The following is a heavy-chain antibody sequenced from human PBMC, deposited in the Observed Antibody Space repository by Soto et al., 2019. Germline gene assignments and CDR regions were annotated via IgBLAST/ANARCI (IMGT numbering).Heavy chain of an antibody. CDR1: GGTFSSYT. J-gene: IGHJ4*02. V-gene: IGHV1-69*08. D-gene: IGHD6-19*01. CDR3: ARDPVAGTYFDY. Sequence: SVKVSCKASGGTFSSYTISWVRPAPGQGLGWMGRIIPILGKANYAQKLQGRATMTTDTSTSTAYMELRSLRSDDTAVYYCARDPVAGTYFDYWGQGTLVTVSS. CDR2: IIPILGKA.